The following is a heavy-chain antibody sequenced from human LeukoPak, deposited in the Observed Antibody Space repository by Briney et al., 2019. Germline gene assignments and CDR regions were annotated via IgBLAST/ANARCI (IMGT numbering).Heavy chain of an antibody. CDR3: ARRNVAATSPFDY. V-gene: IGHV4-59*01. D-gene: IGHD2-15*01. CDR2: IYYSGST. CDR1: GGSIRSYY. Sequence: KPSETLSLTCTVSGGSIRSYYWSWIRQPPGKGLEWIGYIYYSGSTNYNPSLKSRVTISVDTSKNQFSLKLSSVTAADTAVYYCARRNVAATSPFDYWGQGTLVTVSS. J-gene: IGHJ4*02.